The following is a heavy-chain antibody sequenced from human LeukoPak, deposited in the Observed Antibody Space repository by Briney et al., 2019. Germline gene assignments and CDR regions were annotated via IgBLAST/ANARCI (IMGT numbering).Heavy chain of an antibody. J-gene: IGHJ6*02. CDR1: GFTFSSYD. CDR3: ARALNCSSTSCYTPYYYGMDV. CDR2: IGTAGDT. V-gene: IGHV3-13*01. D-gene: IGHD2-2*02. Sequence: GGSLRLSCAASGFTFSSYDMHWIRQATGKGLESVSAIGTAGDTYYPGSVKGRFTISRENAKNSLYLQMNSLRAGDTAVYYCARALNCSSTSCYTPYYYGMDVWGQGTTVTVSS.